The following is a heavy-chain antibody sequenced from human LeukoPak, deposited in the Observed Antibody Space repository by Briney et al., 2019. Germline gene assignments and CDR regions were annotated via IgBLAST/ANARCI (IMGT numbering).Heavy chain of an antibody. CDR2: IYYSGST. J-gene: IGHJ4*02. V-gene: IGHV4-39*01. Sequence: PSETLSLTCTVSGGSISSSSYYWGWIRQPPGKGLEWIGSIYYSGSTYYNPSLKSRVTISVDTSKNQFSLKLSSVTAADTAVYYCARHRPGGLDYWGQGTLVTVSS. D-gene: IGHD3-16*01. CDR1: GGSISSSSYY. CDR3: ARHRPGGLDY.